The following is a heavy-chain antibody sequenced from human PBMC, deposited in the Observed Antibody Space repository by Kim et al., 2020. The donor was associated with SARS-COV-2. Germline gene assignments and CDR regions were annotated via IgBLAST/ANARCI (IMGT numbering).Heavy chain of an antibody. CDR3: ARVSSGTSFDYVWGSYRPLFDY. J-gene: IGHJ4*02. D-gene: IGHD3-16*02. CDR2: INFGGSA. CDR1: GDSINSITNY. Sequence: SETLSLTFAVSGDSINSITNYWGWIRQPPGKGLELIGSINFGGSAYYNPSLRGRVTMSTDTSKNQFSLTLWSVTAADSAIYYCARVSSGTSFDYVWGSYRPLFDYWGQGLLVTVSS. V-gene: IGHV4-39*07.